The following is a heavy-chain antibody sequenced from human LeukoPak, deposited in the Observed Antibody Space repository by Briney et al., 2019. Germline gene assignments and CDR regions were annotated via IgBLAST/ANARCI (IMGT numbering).Heavy chain of an antibody. Sequence: GGSLRLSCAVSGITLSNYDMSWVRQAPGKGLEWVAGISGSGGGTNYADSVKGRFTISRDSPKNTLYLQMNSLRAEDTAVYFCAKRGVVIRVILVGFHKEAYYFDSWGQGALVTVSS. CDR2: ISGSGGGT. J-gene: IGHJ4*02. CDR1: GITLSNYD. D-gene: IGHD3-22*01. CDR3: AKRGVVIRVILVGFHKEAYYFDS. V-gene: IGHV3-23*01.